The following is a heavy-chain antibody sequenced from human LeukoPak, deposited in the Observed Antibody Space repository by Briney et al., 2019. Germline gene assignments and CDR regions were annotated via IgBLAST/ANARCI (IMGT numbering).Heavy chain of an antibody. Sequence: SETLSLTCTVSVGYISSYYWSWIRQSPGKGLEWIGNVFYSGDTNYNPSLKSRVTMSINTSNKLFSLHLTSVTPADTAVYSCAGGTVSGVITPSSFHHWGHGTLVTVST. V-gene: IGHV4-59*01. D-gene: IGHD3-3*01. CDR2: VFYSGDT. CDR3: AGGTVSGVITPSSFHH. J-gene: IGHJ4*01. CDR1: VGYISSYY.